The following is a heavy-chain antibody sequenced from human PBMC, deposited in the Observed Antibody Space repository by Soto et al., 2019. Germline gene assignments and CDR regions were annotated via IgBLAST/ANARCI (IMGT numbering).Heavy chain of an antibody. CDR1: GFTFRSYT. J-gene: IGHJ4*02. CDR3: ASGGMIRGAVFGY. D-gene: IGHD3-10*01. CDR2: ISSSTNYI. V-gene: IGHV3-21*01. Sequence: GGSLRLACAASGFTFRSYTMNGVRQAPGKGLEWVSSISSSTNYIYYADSLKGRFTISRDNAKNSLYLQMTSLRAEDTAVYYCASGGMIRGAVFGYWGQGTLVTVSS.